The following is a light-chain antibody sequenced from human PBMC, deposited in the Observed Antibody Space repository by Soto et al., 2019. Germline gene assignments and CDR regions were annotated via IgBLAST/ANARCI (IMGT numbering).Light chain of an antibody. V-gene: IGKV3-20*01. J-gene: IGKJ1*01. CDR2: GAS. Sequence: EIVMPKSPATLSVSPGERSPLSCRASQSVSSSYLAWYQQKPGQAPRLLIYGASSRATGIPDRFSGSGSGTDFTLTISRLEPEDFAVYFCKQYGDRPRTFGKGTKVDIK. CDR3: KQYGDRPRT. CDR1: QSVSSSY.